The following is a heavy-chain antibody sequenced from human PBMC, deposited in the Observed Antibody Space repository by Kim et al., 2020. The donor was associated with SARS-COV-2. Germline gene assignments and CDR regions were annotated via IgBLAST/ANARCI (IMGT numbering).Heavy chain of an antibody. V-gene: IGHV4-39*01. J-gene: IGHJ4*02. CDR3: ARLNYYDSSGYYEFDY. Sequence: SLKSRVTISVDTSKNQCSLKLSSVTAADTAVYYCARLNYYDSSGYYEFDYWGQGTLVTVSS. D-gene: IGHD3-22*01.